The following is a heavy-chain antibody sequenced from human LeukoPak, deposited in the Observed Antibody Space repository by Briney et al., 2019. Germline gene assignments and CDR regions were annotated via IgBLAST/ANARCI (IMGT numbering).Heavy chain of an antibody. Sequence: GGSLRLSCAASGFTFSDYYMSWIRQAPGKGLEWVSYISSSGSTIYYADSVKGRFTISRDNAKNSLYLQMNSLRAEDTAVYYCARDQKVAYYYDSSPLGYWGQGTLVTVSS. V-gene: IGHV3-11*01. J-gene: IGHJ4*02. D-gene: IGHD3-22*01. CDR2: ISSSGSTI. CDR3: ARDQKVAYYYDSSPLGY. CDR1: GFTFSDYY.